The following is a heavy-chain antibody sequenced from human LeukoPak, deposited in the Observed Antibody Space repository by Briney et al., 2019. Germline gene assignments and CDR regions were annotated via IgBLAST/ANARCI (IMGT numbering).Heavy chain of an antibody. CDR3: ARSGAVAFDY. D-gene: IGHD6-19*01. Sequence: ASVKVSCKASGYTFTSYGISWVRQAPGQRLEWMRWISAYNGNTNYTQKLQGRVTMTTDTFTSTAYMELRSLRSDDTAVYYCARSGAVAFDYWGQGTLVTVSS. CDR2: ISAYNGNT. CDR1: GYTFTSYG. J-gene: IGHJ4*02. V-gene: IGHV1-18*01.